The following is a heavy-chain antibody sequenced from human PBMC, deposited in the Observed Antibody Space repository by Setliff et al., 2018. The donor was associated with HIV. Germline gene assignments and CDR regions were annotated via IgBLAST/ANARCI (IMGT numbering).Heavy chain of an antibody. V-gene: IGHV4-61*09. D-gene: IGHD6-19*01. Sequence: LSLTCTVSGGSIRSGNYYWNWIRQPAGEGLEWVGHIQTTGTTNYNPSLKDRVTISVDTSKNQLSLKWRFVTAADTAVYYCVRDPGYSSGWSGTTFDYWGQGTLVTVSS. CDR3: VRDPGYSSGWSGTTFDY. J-gene: IGHJ4*02. CDR1: GGSIRSGNYY. CDR2: IQTTGTT.